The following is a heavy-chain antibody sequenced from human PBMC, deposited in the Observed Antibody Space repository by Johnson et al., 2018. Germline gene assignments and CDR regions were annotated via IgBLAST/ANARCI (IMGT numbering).Heavy chain of an antibody. J-gene: IGHJ6*03. CDR3: AKVAQYCTGGSCYSTYYYYYMDV. CDR2: TSYDGSKK. CDR1: GFTFSHYG. V-gene: IGHV3-30*18. D-gene: IGHD2-15*01. Sequence: QVQLVESGGGVVQPGRSLRLSCAASGFTFSHYGMHWVRQAPGKGLEWVAVTSYDGSKKNYADSVKGRFTISRDNSKNTLYLQMNSLKAEDTAVYYCAKVAQYCTGGSCYSTYYYYYMDVWGKGTTVTVSS.